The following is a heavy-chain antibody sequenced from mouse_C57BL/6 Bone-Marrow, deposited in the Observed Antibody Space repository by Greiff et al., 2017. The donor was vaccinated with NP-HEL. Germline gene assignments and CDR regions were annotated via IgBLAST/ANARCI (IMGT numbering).Heavy chain of an antibody. V-gene: IGHV1-59*01. CDR3: ARSKGYYDYDVRDY. Sequence: QVQLQQPGAELVRPGTSVKLSCKASGYTFTSYWMHWVKQRPGQGLEWIGVIDPSDSYTNYNQKFKGKATLTVDTSSSTAYMQLSSLTSADSAVYYCARSKGYYDYDVRDYWGQGTTLTVSS. CDR2: IDPSDSYT. D-gene: IGHD2-4*01. CDR1: GYTFTSYW. J-gene: IGHJ2*01.